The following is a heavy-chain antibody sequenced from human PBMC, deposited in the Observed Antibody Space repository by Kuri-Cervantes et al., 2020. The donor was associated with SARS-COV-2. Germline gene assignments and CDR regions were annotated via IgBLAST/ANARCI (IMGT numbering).Heavy chain of an antibody. Sequence: GESLKISCAASGFIFSDFGMNWVRQAPGKGLEWVSYISSSSTTIYYADSVKGRLTISRDNAKNSLYLQMNSLRAEDTAVYYCARVFGGYVAAAAAYYFDYWGQGTLVTVSS. J-gene: IGHJ4*02. V-gene: IGHV3-48*01. CDR3: ARVFGGYVAAAAAYYFDY. D-gene: IGHD6-13*01. CDR2: ISSSSTTI. CDR1: GFIFSDFG.